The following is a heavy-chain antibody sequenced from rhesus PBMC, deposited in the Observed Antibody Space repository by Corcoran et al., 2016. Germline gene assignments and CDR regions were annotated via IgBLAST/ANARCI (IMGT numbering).Heavy chain of an antibody. V-gene: IGHV4-173*01. CDR3: ARGYTKGPFDY. CDR1: GASINSHP. CDR2: ISAGGGNT. Sequence: QLQLQESGPGRVKPSETLSRTCAASGASINSHPGSWIRQPPGKGLEWIGRISAGGGNTDYNPSLKTRVTISTDTSKNDFSLKLSSLTAADTAVYYCARGYTKGPFDYWGQGVLVTVSS. D-gene: IGHD2-39*02. J-gene: IGHJ4*01.